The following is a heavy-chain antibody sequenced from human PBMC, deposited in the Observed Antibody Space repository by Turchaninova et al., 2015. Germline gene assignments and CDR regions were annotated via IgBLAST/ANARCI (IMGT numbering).Heavy chain of an antibody. V-gene: IGHV3-23*01. J-gene: IGHJ4*02. CDR3: VKDMTPDGLYDMDH. CDR2: ITGSSGSK. D-gene: IGHD3-9*01. CDR1: GFSFSTYA. Sequence: RLSCAGSGFSFSTYAMSWVRQAPGKGLEWVSCITGSSGSKWYADSVKGRFTTSRDNSRNTVYLQMNSLRVEDTAVYFCVKDMTPDGLYDMDHWGQGTPVTVSS.